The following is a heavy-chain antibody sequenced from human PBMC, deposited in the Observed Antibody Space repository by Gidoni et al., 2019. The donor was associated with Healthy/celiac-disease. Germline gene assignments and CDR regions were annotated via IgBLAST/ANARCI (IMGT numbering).Heavy chain of an antibody. Sequence: EVQLLESGGGLVQPGGPLRLSCAASGFTFSSYARSWVRQAPGKGLECVSAISGSGGITYYADSVKGRFTISRDNSKNTLYLQMNSLRAEDTAVYYCAKDQVPAAMRKDYYYGMDVWGQGTTVTVSS. CDR1: GFTFSSYA. CDR2: ISGSGGIT. CDR3: AKDQVPAAMRKDYYYGMDV. V-gene: IGHV3-23*01. J-gene: IGHJ6*02. D-gene: IGHD2-2*01.